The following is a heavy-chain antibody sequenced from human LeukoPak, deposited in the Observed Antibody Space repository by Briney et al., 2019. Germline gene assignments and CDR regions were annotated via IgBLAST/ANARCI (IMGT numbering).Heavy chain of an antibody. J-gene: IGHJ4*02. Sequence: SETLSLTCTVSGGSFSTYYWTWIRQPAGKELEWIGRIFRSGGTTYNPSLKSRVTISVDTSKNQFSLKLSSVTAADTAVYYCARDSPVDTAMVNWGQGTLVTVSS. CDR2: IFRSGGT. CDR1: GGSFSTYY. D-gene: IGHD5-18*01. V-gene: IGHV4-4*07. CDR3: ARDSPVDTAMVN.